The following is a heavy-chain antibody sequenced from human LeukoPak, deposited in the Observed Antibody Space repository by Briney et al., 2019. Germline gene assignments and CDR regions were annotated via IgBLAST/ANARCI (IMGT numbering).Heavy chain of an antibody. CDR2: ISSRSITI. V-gene: IGHV3-11*01. Sequence: GGSLRLSCAASGFTFSDYYMSWIRQAPGKGVEWVAYISSRSITIHYADSVRGRFTISRDNAKRSVYLQMNSLGAEDTAIYYCARLKAGFWGQGTLVTVSS. CDR1: GFTFSDYY. CDR3: ARLKAGF. J-gene: IGHJ4*02.